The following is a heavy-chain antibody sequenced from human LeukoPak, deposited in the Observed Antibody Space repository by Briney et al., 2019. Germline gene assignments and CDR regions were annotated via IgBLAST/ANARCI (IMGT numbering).Heavy chain of an antibody. J-gene: IGHJ4*02. CDR3: ARDLSGVAGYTYGRGIDY. Sequence: GGSLRLSCEASGFTFTTYWMGWVRQAPGKGLEWVANIKKDGSEKYYVDSVKGRFTISRDNAKTSLYLQMNSLRAEDTAVYYCARDLSGVAGYTYGRGIDYWGQGTLVTVSS. V-gene: IGHV3-7*01. CDR2: IKKDGSEK. CDR1: GFTFTTYW. D-gene: IGHD5-18*01.